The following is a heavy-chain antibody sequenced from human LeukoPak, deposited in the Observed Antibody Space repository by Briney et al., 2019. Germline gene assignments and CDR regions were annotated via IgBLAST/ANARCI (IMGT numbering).Heavy chain of an antibody. D-gene: IGHD6-19*01. CDR1: GFTFSSYE. J-gene: IGHJ5*02. CDR3: ARGGSAVAVNDNWFDP. Sequence: GGSLRLSCAASGFTFSSYEMNWVRQAPGKGLEWVSYISSSGSTIYYADSVKGRFTISRDNAKKSVYLQMNSLRAEDTAVYYCARGGSAVAVNDNWFDPWGQGTLVTVSS. V-gene: IGHV3-48*03. CDR2: ISSSGSTI.